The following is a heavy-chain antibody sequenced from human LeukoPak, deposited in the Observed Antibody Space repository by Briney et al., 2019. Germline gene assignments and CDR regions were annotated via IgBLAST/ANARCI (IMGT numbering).Heavy chain of an antibody. Sequence: ASVKVSCKASGYTFTSYYMHWVRQAPGQGLEWMGIINPSGGSTSYAQKFQGRVTTTRDTSTSTVYMELSSLRSEDTAVYYCARGSRYYDSSGYYFDYWGQGTLVTVSS. CDR1: GYTFTSYY. D-gene: IGHD3-22*01. CDR3: ARGSRYYDSSGYYFDY. V-gene: IGHV1-46*01. CDR2: INPSGGST. J-gene: IGHJ4*02.